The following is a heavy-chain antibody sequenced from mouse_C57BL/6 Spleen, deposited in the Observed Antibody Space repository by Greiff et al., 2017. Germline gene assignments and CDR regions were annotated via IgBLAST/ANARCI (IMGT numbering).Heavy chain of an antibody. Sequence: QVQLQQPGAELVRPGSSVKLSCKASGYTFTSYWMDWVKQRPGQGLEWIGNIYPSDSETHYNQKFKDKATLTVDKSSSTAYMQLSSLTSEDSAVYYCARWGDGDDYWGQGTTLTVSS. J-gene: IGHJ2*01. V-gene: IGHV1-61*01. CDR1: GYTFTSYW. CDR2: IYPSDSET. D-gene: IGHD1-2*01. CDR3: ARWGDGDDY.